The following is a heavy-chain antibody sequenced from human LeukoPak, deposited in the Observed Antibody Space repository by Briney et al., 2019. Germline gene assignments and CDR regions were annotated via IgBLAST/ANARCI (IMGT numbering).Heavy chain of an antibody. V-gene: IGHV4-59*08. D-gene: IGHD6-13*01. Sequence: SETLSLTCAVSGDSISSDYWSWIRQPPGKGLEWIGYIYYTGSTNYNPSLKSRVTISVDTSKNQFSLKLSSVTAADTAVYYCARAFYSSSWYHKEDFFDYWGQGTPVTVSS. CDR3: ARAFYSSSWYHKEDFFDY. CDR1: GDSISSDY. J-gene: IGHJ4*02. CDR2: IYYTGST.